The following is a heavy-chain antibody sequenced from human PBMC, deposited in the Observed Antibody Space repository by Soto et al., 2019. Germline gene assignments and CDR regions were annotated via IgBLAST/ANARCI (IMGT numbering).Heavy chain of an antibody. CDR3: VRTNYFSESSVYTRFFDY. CDR1: GFTFSDNY. J-gene: IGHJ4*02. Sequence: GGSLRLSCTGSGFTFSDNYIDWVRQAPGKGLEWVGRSRDKAQGYSTIYAASVKGRFTTSRDESKSSVYLQMNSLKTEDTAIYYCVRTNYFSESSVYTRFFDYWGQGPLVTVYS. V-gene: IGHV3-72*01. CDR2: SRDKAQGYST. D-gene: IGHD3-22*01.